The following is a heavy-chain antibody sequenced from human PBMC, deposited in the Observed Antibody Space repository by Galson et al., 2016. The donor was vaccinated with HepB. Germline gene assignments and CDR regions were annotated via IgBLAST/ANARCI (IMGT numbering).Heavy chain of an antibody. D-gene: IGHD3-3*01. CDR3: ARHGNTRSQFNWFDP. CDR1: GYSFSSHW. J-gene: IGHJ5*02. Sequence: QSGAEVKKPGESLKISCKGSGYSFSSHWIGWVRQMPGKGPEWMGIIWPDDSNTIYSPSFQGQVTISADKSISTAYLQWSSLEASDTAMYLCARHGNTRSQFNWFDPWGQGTLVTVSS. CDR2: IWPDDSNT. V-gene: IGHV5-51*01.